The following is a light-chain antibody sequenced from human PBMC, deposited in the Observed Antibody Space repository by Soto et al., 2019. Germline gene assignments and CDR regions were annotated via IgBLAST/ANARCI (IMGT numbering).Light chain of an antibody. CDR1: QSINNY. V-gene: IGKV3-11*01. CDR3: QQRSKWPLT. J-gene: IGKJ4*01. Sequence: EIVLTQSPATLSLSPGDRATLSCRASQSINNYLAWYQQRPGQVPRLLISDASNRATGIPARFSGSGSGTVFTLTISRLEPDDFAVYFCQQRSKWPLTFGGGTKVEIK. CDR2: DAS.